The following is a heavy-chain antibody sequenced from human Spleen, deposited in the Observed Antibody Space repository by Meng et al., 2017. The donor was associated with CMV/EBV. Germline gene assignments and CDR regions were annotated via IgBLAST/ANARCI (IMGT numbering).Heavy chain of an antibody. D-gene: IGHD1-14*01. CDR2: INHSGST. Sequence: SQTLSLTCAVYGGSLSDYYWSWIRQPPGKGLEWIGEINHSGSTNYNPSLKSRVTISIDTSKNQFSLKLSSVTAADTAVYYCARARRRDWFDPWGQGTLVTVSS. CDR1: GGSLSDYY. J-gene: IGHJ5*02. V-gene: IGHV4-34*01. CDR3: ARARRRDWFDP.